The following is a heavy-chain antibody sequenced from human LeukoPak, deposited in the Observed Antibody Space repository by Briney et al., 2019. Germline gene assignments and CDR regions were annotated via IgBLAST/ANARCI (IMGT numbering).Heavy chain of an antibody. D-gene: IGHD3-22*01. CDR1: GFTFSSYS. CDR3: ARDRNYYDSSAYYSVGAFDI. J-gene: IGHJ3*02. V-gene: IGHV3-21*01. Sequence: GGSLRLSCAASGFTFSSYSMNWVRQAPGKGLEWVSSISSSSSYIYYADSVKGRFTISRDNVKNSLYLQMNSLRAEDTAVYYCARDRNYYDSSAYYSVGAFDIWGQGTMVTVSS. CDR2: ISSSSSYI.